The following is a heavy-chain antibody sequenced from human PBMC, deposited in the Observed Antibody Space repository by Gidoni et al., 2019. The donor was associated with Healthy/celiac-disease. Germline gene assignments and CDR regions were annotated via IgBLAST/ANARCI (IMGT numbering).Heavy chain of an antibody. V-gene: IGHV3-23*01. CDR2: ISGSGGST. CDR3: AKEIYYYDSSGYYYGTAYFDY. CDR1: GFTFSSYA. Sequence: EVQLLESGGGLVQPGGSLRLSCAASGFTFSSYAMSWVRQAQGKGLEWVSAISGSGGSTYYADSVKGRFTISRDNSKNTLYLQMNSLRAEDTAVYYCAKEIYYYDSSGYYYGTAYFDYWGQGTLVTVSS. J-gene: IGHJ4*02. D-gene: IGHD3-22*01.